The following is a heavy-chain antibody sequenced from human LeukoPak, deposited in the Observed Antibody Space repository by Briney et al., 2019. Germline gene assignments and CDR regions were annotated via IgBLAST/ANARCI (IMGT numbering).Heavy chain of an antibody. CDR1: GYSMTSGYY. CDR3: VRQGYCTSSNCYRWFDS. CDR2: IYHNGDT. D-gene: IGHD2-8*01. Sequence: SETLSLTCAVSGYSMTSGYYWAWIRQPPGEALEWIASIYHNGDTYYNSTLKSRLTISVDTSNNQFSLRLSSVTAADTAVYYFVRQGYCTSSNCYRWFDSWGQGTLVTVSS. J-gene: IGHJ5*01. V-gene: IGHV4-38-2*01.